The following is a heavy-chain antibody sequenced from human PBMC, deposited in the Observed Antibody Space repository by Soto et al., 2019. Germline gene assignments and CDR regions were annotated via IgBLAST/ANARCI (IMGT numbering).Heavy chain of an antibody. D-gene: IGHD6-13*01. J-gene: IGHJ3*02. Sequence: GGSLRLSCAASGFTFSSYSMNWVRQTPGKGLEWVSYIGGTSSSIYYTDSVKGRFTISRDNAKNSLYLQMNSLRAEDTAVYYCARRIATGGIGAFDIWGQGTMVT. CDR2: IGGTSSSI. CDR1: GFTFSSYS. CDR3: ARRIATGGIGAFDI. V-gene: IGHV3-48*01.